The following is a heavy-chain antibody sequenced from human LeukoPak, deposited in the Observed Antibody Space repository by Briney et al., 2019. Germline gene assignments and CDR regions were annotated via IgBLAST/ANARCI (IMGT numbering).Heavy chain of an antibody. CDR2: IIPIFGTA. CDR3: ARTGLSSPQGWVDY. V-gene: IGHV1-69*05. J-gene: IGHJ4*02. D-gene: IGHD2-2*01. Sequence: SVKVSCKASGGTFSSYAISWVRQAPGQGLEWMGKIIPIFGTANYAQKFQGRVTITTDESTSTAYMELSSLRSEDTAVYYCARTGLSSPQGWVDYWGQGTLVTVSS. CDR1: GGTFSSYA.